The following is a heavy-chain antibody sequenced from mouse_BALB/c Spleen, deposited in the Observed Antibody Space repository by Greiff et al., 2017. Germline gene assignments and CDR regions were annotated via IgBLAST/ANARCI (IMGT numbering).Heavy chain of an antibody. CDR2: ISNGGGST. V-gene: IGHV5-12-2*01. J-gene: IGHJ3*01. CDR1: GFTFSSYT. Sequence: EVQLVESGGGLVQPGGSLKLSCAASGFTFSSYTMSWVRQTPEKRLEWVAYISNGGGSTYYPDTVKGRFTISRDNAKNTLYLQMSSLKSEDTAMYYCARPYYGYVPFAYWGQGTLVTVSA. CDR3: ARPYYGYVPFAY. D-gene: IGHD1-2*01.